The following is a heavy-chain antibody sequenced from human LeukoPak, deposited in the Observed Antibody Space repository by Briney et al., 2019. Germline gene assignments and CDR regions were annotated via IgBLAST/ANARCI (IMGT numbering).Heavy chain of an antibody. CDR2: IYYSGST. CDR3: ARHRATVTFDY. J-gene: IGHJ4*02. D-gene: IGHD4-17*01. V-gene: IGHV4-59*08. CDR1: GGSISSYY. Sequence: SETLSLTCTVSGGSISSYYWSWIRQPPGKGLEWIGYIYYSGSTNYNPSLKSRVTISVDTSKNQFSLKLSSVTVADTAVYYCARHRATVTFDYWGRGTLVTVSS.